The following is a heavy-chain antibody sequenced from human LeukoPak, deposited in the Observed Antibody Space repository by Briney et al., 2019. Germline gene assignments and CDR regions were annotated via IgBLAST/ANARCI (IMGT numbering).Heavy chain of an antibody. J-gene: IGHJ4*02. D-gene: IGHD3-22*01. CDR3: AKGSSGYLFDH. CDR1: GFNLGSYG. CDR2: ISNDGGGT. Sequence: GGSLRLSCAASGFNLGSYGMSWVRQAPGKGLEWVSSISNDGGGTFSADSVRGRFTISRDNSKNTLFLQMDSLRAEDTALYFCAKGSSGYLFDHWGQGSLVTVSA. V-gene: IGHV3-23*01.